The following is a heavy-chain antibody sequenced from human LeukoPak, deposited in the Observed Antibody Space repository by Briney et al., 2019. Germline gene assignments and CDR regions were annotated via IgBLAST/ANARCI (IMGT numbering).Heavy chain of an antibody. V-gene: IGHV1-2*02. J-gene: IGHJ1*01. Sequence: ASVKVSCKASGYTFTGYYMHWVRQAPGQGLEWMGWINPNSGVTNYAQKFQGRVTMTRDTSISTAYMELSRLRSDDTAVYYCAREGIAAAGIQHWGQGTLVTVSS. D-gene: IGHD6-13*01. CDR2: INPNSGVT. CDR1: GYTFTGYY. CDR3: AREGIAAAGIQH.